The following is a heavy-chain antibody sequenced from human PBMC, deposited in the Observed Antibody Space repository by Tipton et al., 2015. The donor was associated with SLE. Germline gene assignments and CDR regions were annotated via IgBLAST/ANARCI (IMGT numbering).Heavy chain of an antibody. CDR3: ARGYQLPLGPYYYYYMDV. V-gene: IGHV3-20*04. D-gene: IGHD2-2*01. CDR1: GFPFDDFD. J-gene: IGHJ6*03. CDR2: INWNGGNA. Sequence: SLRLSCAASGFPFDDFDMSWVRQAPGKGLEWVASINWNGGNAGYGDSVKGRFTITRDNARNSLFLQMSGLRADDTAVYYCARGYQLPLGPYYYYYMDVWGKGTTVTVSS.